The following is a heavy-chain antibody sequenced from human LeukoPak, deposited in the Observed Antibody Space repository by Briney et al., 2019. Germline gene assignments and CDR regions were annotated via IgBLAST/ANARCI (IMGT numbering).Heavy chain of an antibody. V-gene: IGHV3-73*01. Sequence: QAGGSLRLSCAASGFTFSGSAMHWVRQASGKGLEWVGRIRSKANSYATAYAASVKGRFTISRDDSKNTAYLQMNSLKTEDTAVYYCTRLHSNYYDSSGRMVDYWGQGTLVTVSS. CDR3: TRLHSNYYDSSGRMVDY. D-gene: IGHD3-22*01. CDR1: GFTFSGSA. J-gene: IGHJ4*02. CDR2: IRSKANSYAT.